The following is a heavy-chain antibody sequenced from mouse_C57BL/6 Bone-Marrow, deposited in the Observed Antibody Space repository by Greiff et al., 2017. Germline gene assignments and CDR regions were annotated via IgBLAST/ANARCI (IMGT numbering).Heavy chain of an antibody. CDR1: GYTFTSYW. V-gene: IGHV1-64*01. CDR2: IHPNSGST. J-gene: IGHJ2*01. Sequence: QVQLQQPGAELVKPGASVKLSCKASGYTFTSYWMHWVKQRPGQGLEWIGMIHPNSGSTNYNEKFKSKATLTVDKSSSTAYMQLSSLTSEDSAVYYCARRLLREGPDYFDYWGQGTTLTVSS. D-gene: IGHD1-1*01. CDR3: ARRLLREGPDYFDY.